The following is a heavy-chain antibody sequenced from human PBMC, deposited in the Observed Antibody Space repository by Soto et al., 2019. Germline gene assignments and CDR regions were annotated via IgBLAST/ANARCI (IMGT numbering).Heavy chain of an antibody. CDR1: GGSFSGYY. Sequence: QVQLQQWGAGLLKPSETLSLTCAVYGGSFSGYYWSWIRQPPGKGLEWIGEINHSGSTNYNPSLKGRVTISVDTSKNQFSLKLSSVTAADTAVYYCARGGRDSSNHYRPHYYYGMDVWGQGTTVTVSS. V-gene: IGHV4-34*01. D-gene: IGHD3-22*01. CDR3: ARGGRDSSNHYRPHYYYGMDV. J-gene: IGHJ6*02. CDR2: INHSGST.